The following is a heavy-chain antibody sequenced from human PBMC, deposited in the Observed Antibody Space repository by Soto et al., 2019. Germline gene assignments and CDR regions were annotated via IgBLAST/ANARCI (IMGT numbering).Heavy chain of an antibody. V-gene: IGHV1-18*01. Sequence: QVHLVQSGAEVKKPGASVKVSCKVSGYTFTSYGLTWGRQAPGQGLEWMGWISAYNGNTKYAQKLQGRVTMTTDTSTTTAYMELRSLRSDDTDVYYRARDDHYDILTGYLYYFDHWGQGTRVTVSS. CDR2: ISAYNGNT. CDR3: ARDDHYDILTGYLYYFDH. CDR1: GYTFTSYG. D-gene: IGHD3-9*01. J-gene: IGHJ4*02.